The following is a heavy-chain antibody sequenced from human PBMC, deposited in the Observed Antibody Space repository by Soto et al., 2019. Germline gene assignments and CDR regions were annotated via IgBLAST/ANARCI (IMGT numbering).Heavy chain of an antibody. V-gene: IGHV4-39*07. CDR1: GGSISRDNYY. CDR2: VHSSGST. CDR3: ASHRSHRPEPLGYCSGGSCYQPYGMDV. D-gene: IGHD2-15*01. J-gene: IGHJ6*02. Sequence: SETLSLTCTVSGGSISRDNYYWGWIRQPPGKGLEWIGNVHSSGSTYYNPSLKSRVTISVDTSKNQFSLKLSSVTAADTAVYSCASHRSHRPEPLGYCSGGSCYQPYGMDVWGQGTTVTVSS.